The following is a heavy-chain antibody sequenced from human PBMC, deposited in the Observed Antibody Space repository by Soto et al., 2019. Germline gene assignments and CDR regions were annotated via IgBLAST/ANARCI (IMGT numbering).Heavy chain of an antibody. V-gene: IGHV3-9*01. CDR2: ISWNSGSI. J-gene: IGHJ4*02. D-gene: IGHD4-17*01. CDR3: AKDLSPYGDARRERFDY. Sequence: GGSLRLSCAASGFTFDDYAMHWVRQAPGKGLEWVSGISWNSGSIGYADSVKGRFTISRDNAKNSLYLQMNSLRAEDTALYYCAKDLSPYGDARRERFDYWGQGTLVTVSS. CDR1: GFTFDDYA.